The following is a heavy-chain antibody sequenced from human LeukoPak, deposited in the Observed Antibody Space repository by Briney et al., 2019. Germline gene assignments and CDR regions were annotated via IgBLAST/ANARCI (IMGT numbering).Heavy chain of an antibody. CDR1: GGSISSYY. CDR3: ARDLGLIGYCSGGSCYPAAFDI. Sequence: SETLSLTCTVSGGSISSYYWSWIRQPPGKGQEWIGYIYYSGSTNYNPSLKSRVTISVDTSKNQFSLKLSSVTAADTAVYYCARDLGLIGYCSGGSCYPAAFDIWGQGTMVTVSS. D-gene: IGHD2-15*01. CDR2: IYYSGST. V-gene: IGHV4-59*01. J-gene: IGHJ3*02.